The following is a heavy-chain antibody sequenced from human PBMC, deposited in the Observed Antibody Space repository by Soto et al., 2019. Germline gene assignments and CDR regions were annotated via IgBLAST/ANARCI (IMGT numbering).Heavy chain of an antibody. D-gene: IGHD2-15*01. CDR3: ARADHCSGGSCYLSWGYYMDV. J-gene: IGHJ6*03. CDR2: ISSSSSTI. V-gene: IGHV3-48*01. Sequence: GGSLRLSCAASGFTFSSYSMNWVRQAPGKGLEWVSYISSSSSTIYYADSVKGRFTISRDNAKNSLYLQMNSLRAEDTAVYYCARADHCSGGSCYLSWGYYMDVWGKGTTVTVSS. CDR1: GFTFSSYS.